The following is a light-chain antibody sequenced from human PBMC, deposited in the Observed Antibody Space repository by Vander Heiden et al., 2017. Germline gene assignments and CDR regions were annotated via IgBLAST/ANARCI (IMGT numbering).Light chain of an antibody. J-gene: IGKJ1*01. CDR2: GAS. CDR1: RSISRN. V-gene: IGKV3-15*01. Sequence: EIVMTQSPATLSVSPGGSAPLSCRACRSISRNLASSQQTPCTAPRLLLSGASTSATGVTDRFSGIGSGTEFTLTISSLRSVDSAVYDCQQYKNWPPSWTFGQGTKVEV. CDR3: QQYKNWPPSWT.